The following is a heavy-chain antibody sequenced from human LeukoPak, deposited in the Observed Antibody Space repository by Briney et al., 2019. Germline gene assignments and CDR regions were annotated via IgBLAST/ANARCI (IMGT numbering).Heavy chain of an antibody. D-gene: IGHD6-13*01. V-gene: IGHV3-11*01. CDR2: ISSSGSTI. Sequence: PGGSLRLSCAASGFTFSDYYMSWIRQAPGKVLEWVSYISSSGSTIYYADSVKGQFTISRDNAKNSLYLQMNSLRAEDTAVYYCVRDRTAPAGGTDPVYYYYGMDVWGQGTTVTVSS. CDR1: GFTFSDYY. J-gene: IGHJ6*02. CDR3: VRDRTAPAGGTDPVYYYYGMDV.